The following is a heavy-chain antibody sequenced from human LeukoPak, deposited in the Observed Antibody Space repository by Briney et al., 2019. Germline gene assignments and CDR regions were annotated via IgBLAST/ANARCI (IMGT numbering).Heavy chain of an antibody. D-gene: IGHD3-10*01. CDR2: IKQDGRTK. V-gene: IGHV3-7*04. J-gene: IGHJ1*01. CDR3: ARVGCSSTYYGSPLPY. CDR1: GFTFTSYW. Sequence: GGSLRLSCAASGFTFTSYWMTWVRQAPGKGLEWVANIKQDGRTKYYVDSVKGRFTISRDNTQNSVDLQMNKLRAEDTGVYYCARVGCSSTYYGSPLPYWGQGTLVTVSS.